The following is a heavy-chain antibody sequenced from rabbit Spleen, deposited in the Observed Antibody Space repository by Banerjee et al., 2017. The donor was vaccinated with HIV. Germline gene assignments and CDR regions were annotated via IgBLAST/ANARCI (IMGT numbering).Heavy chain of an antibody. Sequence: QSLEESGGGLVKPEASLTLTCTASGFSFSFSNYLCWVRQPPGKGPEWIACIAAGVSGTTYYATWAKGRFTISNPSSTTVTLQMTSLTAADTATYFCARDTASSFSSYGMDLWGPGTLVTVS. CDR1: GFSFSFSNY. J-gene: IGHJ6*01. CDR2: IAAGVSGTT. V-gene: IGHV1S40*01. D-gene: IGHD8-1*01. CDR3: ARDTASSFSSYGMDL.